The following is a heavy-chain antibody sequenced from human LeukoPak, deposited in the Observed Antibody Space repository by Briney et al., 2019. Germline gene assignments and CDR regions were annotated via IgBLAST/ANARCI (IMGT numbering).Heavy chain of an antibody. CDR2: ISWDGGST. V-gene: IGHV3-43D*03. CDR1: GFTFDDYA. D-gene: IGHD1-1*01. Sequence: GGSLRLSCAASGFTFDDYAMHWVRQAPGKGLEWVSLISWDGGSTYYADSVKGRFTISRDNSKNTLYLQMGSLRAEDLAVYYCARSLERLRPFDYWGQGTLVTVSS. J-gene: IGHJ4*02. CDR3: ARSLERLRPFDY.